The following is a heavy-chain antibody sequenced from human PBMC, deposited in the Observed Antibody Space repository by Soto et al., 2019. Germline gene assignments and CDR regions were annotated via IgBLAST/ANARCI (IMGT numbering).Heavy chain of an antibody. J-gene: IGHJ6*04. Sequence: RGESLKISCKGSGYSFTSYWIGWVRQIPWKGLEWMGIIYPGDSDTRYSPSFQGQVTISADKSISTAYLQWSSLKASDTAMYYCAIRVLIPLPANSTDVWGKGPTVTVST. V-gene: IGHV5-51*01. CDR3: AIRVLIPLPANSTDV. D-gene: IGHD2-2*01. CDR1: GYSFTSYW. CDR2: IYPGDSDT.